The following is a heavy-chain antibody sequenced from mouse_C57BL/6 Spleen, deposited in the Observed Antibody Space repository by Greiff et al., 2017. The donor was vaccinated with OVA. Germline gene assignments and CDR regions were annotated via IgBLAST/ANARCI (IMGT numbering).Heavy chain of an antibody. CDR3: ARSGANWRYYAMDH. V-gene: IGHV1-55*01. CDR2: IYPGSGST. J-gene: IGHJ4*01. Sequence: QVQLQQPGAELVKPGASVKMSCKASGYTFTSYWITWVKQRPGQGLEWIGDIYPGSGSTNYNEKFKSKATLTVDTSSSTAYMQLSSLTSEDSAVYYCARSGANWRYYAMDHWGQGTSVTVSS. D-gene: IGHD4-1*01. CDR1: GYTFTSYW.